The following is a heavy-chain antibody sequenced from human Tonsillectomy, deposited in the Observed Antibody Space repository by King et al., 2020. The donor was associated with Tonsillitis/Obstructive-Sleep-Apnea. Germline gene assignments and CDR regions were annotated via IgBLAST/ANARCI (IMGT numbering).Heavy chain of an antibody. CDR2: IYWDDDK. CDR1: GFSLSTSGVG. Sequence: FTLKESGPTLVKPPQTLTLTCTFSGFSLSTSGVGVGWIRQPPGKALEWLALIYWDDDKRYSPSLKSRLTITKDTSKNQVVLTMTNMDPVDTATYYCAHITDVDFNFAYWGQGTLVTVSS. V-gene: IGHV2-5*02. D-gene: IGHD1-14*01. J-gene: IGHJ4*02. CDR3: AHITDVDFNFAY.